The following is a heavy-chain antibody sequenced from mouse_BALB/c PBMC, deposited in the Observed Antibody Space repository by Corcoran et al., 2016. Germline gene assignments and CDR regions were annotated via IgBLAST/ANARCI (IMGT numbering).Heavy chain of an antibody. CDR1: GSTFTDYI. CDR3: ARSYCGSSWCAC. V-gene: IGHV1-22*01. J-gene: IGHJ3*01. D-gene: IGHD1-1*01. Sequence: EVQLQQSGPELMKPGASVKISCKTSGSTFTDYIMHWVKQGHGKGLEWIGWMNPNNGGTSYNQKFKGKATLTIDKSSSTAYMELRSLTSEDAAVDYCARSYCGSSWCACWGQGTVVTVSA. CDR2: MNPNNGGT.